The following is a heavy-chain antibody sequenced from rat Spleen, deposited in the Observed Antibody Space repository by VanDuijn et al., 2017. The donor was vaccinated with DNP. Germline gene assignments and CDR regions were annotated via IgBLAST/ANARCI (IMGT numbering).Heavy chain of an antibody. Sequence: EVQLVESGGGLVQPGRSLKLSCEASGFTFSDYSMAWVRQAPKKGLEWVAMIIYDGSGTYYRDSVKGRFTISRDNAKSTLYLQMDSLRSEDTATYYCATFEGRDAWGRGTSVTVSS. D-gene: IGHD1-11*01. CDR3: ATFEGRDA. CDR2: IIYDGSGT. J-gene: IGHJ4*01. V-gene: IGHV5S10*01. CDR1: GFTFSDYS.